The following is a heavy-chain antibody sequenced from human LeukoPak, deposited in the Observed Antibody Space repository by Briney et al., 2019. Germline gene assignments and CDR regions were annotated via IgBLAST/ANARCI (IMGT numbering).Heavy chain of an antibody. CDR2: IYPGDSDT. J-gene: IGHJ4*02. D-gene: IGHD6-19*01. CDR1: GYSFTTYW. Sequence: GESLKISWKGSGYSFTTYWIAWVRQMPGKGLDWMGMIYPGDSDTRYRPSFQGQITHSVDQSISIAYLQWSSLKASDTAMYYCARLLQGVAGTWGYWGQGTLVTV. CDR3: ARLLQGVAGTWGY. V-gene: IGHV5-51*01.